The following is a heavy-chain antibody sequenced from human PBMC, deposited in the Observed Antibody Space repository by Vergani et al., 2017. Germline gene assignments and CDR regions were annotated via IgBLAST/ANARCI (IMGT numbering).Heavy chain of an antibody. CDR3: ARGDVTDCSSTSCYRGPLDY. J-gene: IGHJ4*02. D-gene: IGHD2-2*01. V-gene: IGHV1-18*01. Sequence: QVQLVQSGAEVKKPGASVKVSCKASGYTFTSYGISWVRQAPGHGLEWMGWISAYNGNTNYAQKLQGRVTMTTDTSTSTAYMELRSLRSDDTAVYYCARGDVTDCSSTSCYRGPLDYWGQGTLVTVSS. CDR2: ISAYNGNT. CDR1: GYTFTSYG.